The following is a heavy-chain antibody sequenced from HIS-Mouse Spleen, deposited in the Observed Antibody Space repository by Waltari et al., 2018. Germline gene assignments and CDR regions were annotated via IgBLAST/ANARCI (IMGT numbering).Heavy chain of an antibody. CDR2: ISRSSSYI. CDR3: ARGGTGDHFDY. V-gene: IGHV3-21*01. Sequence: EVQLVESGGGLVKPGGSLRLSCAASGFTFSSYSMNWVRQAPGKGLEWVSSISRSSSYIYYADSVKGRFTISRDNAKNSLYLQMNSLRAEDTAVYYCARGGTGDHFDYWGQGTLVTVSS. J-gene: IGHJ4*02. D-gene: IGHD7-27*01. CDR1: GFTFSSYS.